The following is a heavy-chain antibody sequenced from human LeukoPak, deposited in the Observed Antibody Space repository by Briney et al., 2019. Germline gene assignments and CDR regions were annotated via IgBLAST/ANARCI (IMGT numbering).Heavy chain of an antibody. CDR3: ARDLNQGIYDSSYHDY. CDR1: GYTFTSYG. Sequence: ASVKVSCKASGYTFTSYGISWVRQAPGQGLEWMGWISAYNGNTNYAQKLRGRVTMTTDTSTSTAYMELRSLRSDDTAVYYCARDLNQGIYDSSYHDYWGQGTLVTVSS. J-gene: IGHJ4*02. D-gene: IGHD3-22*01. V-gene: IGHV1-18*01. CDR2: ISAYNGNT.